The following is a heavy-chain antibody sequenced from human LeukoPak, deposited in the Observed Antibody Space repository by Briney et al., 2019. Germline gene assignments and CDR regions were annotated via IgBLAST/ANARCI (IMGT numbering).Heavy chain of an antibody. CDR1: GFTLSSYW. CDR2: INSDGSST. V-gene: IGHV3-74*01. D-gene: IGHD6-25*01. Sequence: GGSLRLSCAASGFTLSSYWMHWVRQAPGKGLVWVSRINSDGSSTSYADSVKGRFTISRDNAKNTLYLQMNSLRAEDTAVYYCGRDSGYGSVFEDWGQGTLVTVSS. CDR3: GRDSGYGSVFED. J-gene: IGHJ4*02.